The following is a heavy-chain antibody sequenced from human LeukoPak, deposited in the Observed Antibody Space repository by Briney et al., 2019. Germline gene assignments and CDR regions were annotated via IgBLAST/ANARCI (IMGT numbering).Heavy chain of an antibody. CDR2: IYYSGST. CDR3: ARLDYYGSGAQWGYYYGMDV. V-gene: IGHV4-59*08. Sequence: PSETLSLTCTVSGGSISSYYWSWIRQPPGKGLEWIGYIYYSGSTNYNPSLKSRVTISVDTSKNQFSLKLSSVTAADTAVYYCARLDYYGSGAQWGYYYGMDVWGQGTTVTVSS. D-gene: IGHD3-10*01. J-gene: IGHJ6*02. CDR1: GGSISSYY.